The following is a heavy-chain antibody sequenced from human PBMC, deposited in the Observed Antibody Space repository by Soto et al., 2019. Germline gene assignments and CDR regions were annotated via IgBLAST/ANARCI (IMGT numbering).Heavy chain of an antibody. CDR3: GRVTLDGNYANGVDV. CDR2: IDTDGSRK. D-gene: IGHD4-17*01. V-gene: IGHV3-7*03. J-gene: IGHJ6*02. CDR1: GFNFNTYW. Sequence: GGSLRLSCAASGFNFNTYWMYWVRQAPGKGLEWVANIDTDGSRKNYVDSVKGRFIISRDNAKNSLLLQMSSLRADDTAVYYCGRVTLDGNYANGVDVWGQGTPVTVYS.